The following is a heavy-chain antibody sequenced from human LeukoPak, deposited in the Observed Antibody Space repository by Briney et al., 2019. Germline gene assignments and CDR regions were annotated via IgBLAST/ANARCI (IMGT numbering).Heavy chain of an antibody. CDR3: TTEPLGILGFDP. CDR2: IKTKTDGGTT. J-gene: IGHJ5*02. Sequence: GGSLRLSCVASGFTFSNAWMSWARQAPGKGLDWVGRIKTKTDGGTTDYAAPVKGRFTISRDDSKNTPYLQMNSLKTEDTAVYYCTTEPLGILGFDPWGQGTLVTVSS. V-gene: IGHV3-15*01. CDR1: GFTFSNAW. D-gene: IGHD7-27*01.